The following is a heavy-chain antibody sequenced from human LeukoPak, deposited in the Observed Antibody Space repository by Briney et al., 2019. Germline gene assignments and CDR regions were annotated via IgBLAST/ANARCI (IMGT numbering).Heavy chain of an antibody. J-gene: IGHJ4*02. CDR1: GFPFSGSG. CDR3: AKDKDTPATAQPQRGYFES. Sequence: AGGSLRLSCAASGFPFSGSGMHWVRQAPGKGLEWVAVIWYDGSHQYYADSVKGRFTISRDNSKNTLDLQMNSLRVEGTAVYFCAKDKDTPATAQPQRGYFESWGQGTLVTVSS. V-gene: IGHV3-33*06. D-gene: IGHD2-15*01. CDR2: IWYDGSHQ.